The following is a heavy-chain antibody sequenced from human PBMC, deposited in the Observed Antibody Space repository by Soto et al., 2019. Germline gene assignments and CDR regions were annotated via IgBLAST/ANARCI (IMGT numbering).Heavy chain of an antibody. D-gene: IGHD3-3*01. V-gene: IGHV3-48*02. CDR1: GFTFISYS. CDR2: ISSSSSTI. Sequence: GGSLRLSCAASGFTFISYSMNWVRQAPGKGLEWVSYISSSSSTIYYADSVKGRFTISRDNAKNSLYLQMNSLRDEDTAVYYCARSLVLRFLEWFNGMDVWGQGTTVTVSS. CDR3: ARSLVLRFLEWFNGMDV. J-gene: IGHJ6*02.